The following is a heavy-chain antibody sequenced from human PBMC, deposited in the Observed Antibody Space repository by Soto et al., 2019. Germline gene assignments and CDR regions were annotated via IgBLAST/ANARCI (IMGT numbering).Heavy chain of an antibody. CDR1: GGSIISGGYY. D-gene: IGHD2-15*01. V-gene: IGHV4-31*03. CDR2: IYYSGST. J-gene: IGHJ5*02. Sequence: PSETLSLTCTVSGGSIISGGYYWSWIRQHPGKGLEWIGYIYYSGSTYYNPSLKSRVTISVDTSKNQFSLKLSSVTAADTAVYYCARESANCSGGSCWETVDPWGQGTLVTVSS. CDR3: ARESANCSGGSCWETVDP.